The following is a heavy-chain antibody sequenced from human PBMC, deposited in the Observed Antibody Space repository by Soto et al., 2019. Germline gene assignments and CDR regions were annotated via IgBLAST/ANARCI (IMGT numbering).Heavy chain of an antibody. CDR1: GFTFRSYA. J-gene: IGHJ4*02. V-gene: IGHV3-23*01. D-gene: IGHD6-19*01. CDR3: AKESLKTPVTGPVDC. CDR2: ISGSGGST. Sequence: GGSLRLSCTASGFTFRSYALSWVRQAPGKGLEWVSSISGSGGSTYYADSVKGRVTIPRDNSKNTLYLQMSSLRAEDTAVYYCAKESLKTPVTGPVDCWGQGTVVTVSS.